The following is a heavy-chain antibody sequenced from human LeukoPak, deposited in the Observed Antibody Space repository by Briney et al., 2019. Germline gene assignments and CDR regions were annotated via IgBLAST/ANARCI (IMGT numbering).Heavy chain of an antibody. CDR3: ARSAVTGTTYYVDY. V-gene: IGHV1-18*01. CDR1: GYTFTNYG. CDR2: ISAYTGNT. J-gene: IGHJ4*02. Sequence: ASVKVSCKASGYTFTNYGFIWVRQAPGQGLEWLGWISAYTGNTDYAQKLQGRVTLTTEASTTTAYMDLRSLRSDDTALYFCARSAVTGTTYYVDYWGQGTLVTVSS. D-gene: IGHD1-7*01.